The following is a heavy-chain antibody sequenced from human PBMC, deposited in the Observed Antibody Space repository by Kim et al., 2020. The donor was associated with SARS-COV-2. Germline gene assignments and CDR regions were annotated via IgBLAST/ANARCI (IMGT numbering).Heavy chain of an antibody. Sequence: GGSLRLSCAASGFTFSSYGMHWVRQAPGRGLEWVAVIWYDGSNKYYADSVKGRFTISRDNSKNTLYLQMNSLRAEDTAVYYCARDQGSGWYGVYWGQGTLVTVSS. CDR1: GFTFSSYG. CDR3: ARDQGSGWYGVY. V-gene: IGHV3-33*01. D-gene: IGHD6-19*01. J-gene: IGHJ4*02. CDR2: IWYDGSNK.